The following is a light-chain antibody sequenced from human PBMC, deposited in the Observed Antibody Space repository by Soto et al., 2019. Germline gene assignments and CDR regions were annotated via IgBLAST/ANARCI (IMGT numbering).Light chain of an antibody. CDR1: QSVSTTH. J-gene: IGKJ1*01. CDR3: QQYNNWPPWT. Sequence: EIVLTQSPGTLSLSPGERATLSCRASQSVSTTHLAWYQQKRGQAPRLLIYNTSTRATGFPARFSGSGSGTDFTLTISRLEPENFAVYYCQQYNNWPPWTFGQGTKVQIK. V-gene: IGKV3-20*01. CDR2: NTS.